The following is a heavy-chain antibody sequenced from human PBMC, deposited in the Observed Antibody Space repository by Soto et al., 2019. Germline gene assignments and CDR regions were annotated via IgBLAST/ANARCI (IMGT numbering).Heavy chain of an antibody. CDR1: GYTFSTYD. Sequence: ASVKVSCKASGYTFSTYDFNWVRQAPGQGLEWMGWLNPKSGSTYYADSVKGRFTISRDNSKNTLYLQMNSLRAEDTAVYYCAKDRGYSYGWDYFDYWGQGTLVTVSS. J-gene: IGHJ4*02. CDR2: LNPKSGST. D-gene: IGHD5-18*01. V-gene: IGHV1-8*01. CDR3: AKDRGYSYGWDYFDY.